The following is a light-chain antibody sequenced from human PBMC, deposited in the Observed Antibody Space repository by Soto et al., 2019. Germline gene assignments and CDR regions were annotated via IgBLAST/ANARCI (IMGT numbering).Light chain of an antibody. Sequence: DIPMTQSPSSLSASVGDRVTITCRASQSISSYLNWYQQKPGKAPKLLIYAASSLQSGVPSRFSGSGSGTDFTLPISSLQPEDFATYYSQQSYSTPLTFGGGTKVAIK. CDR3: QQSYSTPLT. CDR1: QSISSY. J-gene: IGKJ4*01. CDR2: AAS. V-gene: IGKV1-39*01.